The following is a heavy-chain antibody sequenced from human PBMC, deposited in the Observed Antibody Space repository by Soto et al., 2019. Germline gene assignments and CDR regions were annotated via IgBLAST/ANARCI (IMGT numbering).Heavy chain of an antibody. CDR3: ARVGGYSGDARSLKLLHYYYGVDA. CDR2: IHNSGST. J-gene: IGHJ6*02. Sequence: QVQLQESSPGLVRPSETLSLSCTVSGGSINNYYWTWIRQPPGQRLEWIAYIHNSGSTVYNPPLKCRVTITMDTSKNQFSLKLNSVTAAATAFYHWARVGGYSGDARSLKLLHYYYGVDAWGQGTMVTISS. CDR1: GGSINNYY. D-gene: IGHD5-12*01. V-gene: IGHV4-59*01.